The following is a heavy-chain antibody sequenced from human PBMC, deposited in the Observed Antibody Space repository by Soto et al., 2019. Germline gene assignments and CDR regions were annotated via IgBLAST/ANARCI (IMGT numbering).Heavy chain of an antibody. CDR2: IYYSGST. CDR1: GGSISSYY. J-gene: IGHJ6*03. CDR3: ARDDGYSSSWYLSNYYYYMDV. Sequence: SETLSLTCTVSGGSISSYYWSWIRQPPGKGLEWIGYIYYSGSTNYNPSLKSRVTISVVTSKNQFSLKLSSVTAADTAVYYCARDDGYSSSWYLSNYYYYMDVWGKGTTVTVSS. V-gene: IGHV4-59*01. D-gene: IGHD6-13*01.